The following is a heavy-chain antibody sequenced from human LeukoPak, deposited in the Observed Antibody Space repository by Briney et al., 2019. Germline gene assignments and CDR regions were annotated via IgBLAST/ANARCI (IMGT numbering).Heavy chain of an antibody. D-gene: IGHD6-19*01. Sequence: ASVKVSCKASGYTFTGYYMHWVRQAPGQGLEWMGRINPNSGGTNYAQKFQGRVTMTRDTSISTAYMELSRLRSDDTAVYYCARDRPEFPGWYSDYFDYWGQGTLVTVSS. V-gene: IGHV1-2*06. J-gene: IGHJ4*02. CDR3: ARDRPEFPGWYSDYFDY. CDR2: INPNSGGT. CDR1: GYTFTGYY.